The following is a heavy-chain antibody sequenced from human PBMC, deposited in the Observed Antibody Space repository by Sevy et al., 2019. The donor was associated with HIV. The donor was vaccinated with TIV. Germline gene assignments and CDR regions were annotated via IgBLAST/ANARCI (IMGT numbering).Heavy chain of an antibody. CDR1: GYSFTTYG. V-gene: IGHV1-18*01. D-gene: IGHD7-27*01. CDR3: ARDKMGNTDNYFDY. CDR2: ISGYNGKT. Sequence: ASVNVSCKASGYSFTTYGISWVRQAPGQGLEWMGWISGYNGKTNHAQKLQGRVTMTTDTSTSTAYLELRGLRSDDTAVYYCARDKMGNTDNYFDYWGQGTLVTVSS. J-gene: IGHJ4*02.